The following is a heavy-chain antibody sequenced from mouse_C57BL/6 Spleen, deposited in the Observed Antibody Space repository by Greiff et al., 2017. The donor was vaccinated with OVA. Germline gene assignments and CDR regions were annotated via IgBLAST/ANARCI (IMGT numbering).Heavy chain of an antibody. CDR2: IYPRSGNT. CDR3: ARSDPQNAMDD. J-gene: IGHJ4*01. V-gene: IGHV1-81*01. CDR1: GYTFTSYG. Sequence: LVESGAGLARPGASVTLSCKASGYTFTSYGISWVKQRTGQGLEWIGEIYPRSGNTSYNDKFKGKATLTADKSASTAYMELRSLTSEDSAVYFCARSDPQNAMDDWGQGTSVTVSS.